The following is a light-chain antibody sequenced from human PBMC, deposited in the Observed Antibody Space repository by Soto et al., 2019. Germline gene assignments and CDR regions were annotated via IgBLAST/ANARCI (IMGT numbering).Light chain of an antibody. CDR3: KQYNNWPRT. CDR1: QSVSSN. V-gene: IGKV3-15*01. J-gene: IGKJ1*01. Sequence: VMTQAPATLSVSPGERATLSCRASQSVSSNLAWYQQKPGQAPRLLIYGASTRATGIQARFSGSGSGTEFTLTIRSLQSEDFAVYYCKQYNNWPRTFGQGTKV. CDR2: GAS.